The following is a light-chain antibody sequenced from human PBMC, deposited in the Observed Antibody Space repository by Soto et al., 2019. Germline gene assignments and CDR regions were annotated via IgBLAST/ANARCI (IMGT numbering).Light chain of an antibody. CDR1: SSDIGTYDH. CDR3: SSHTISSALQV. J-gene: IGLJ1*01. V-gene: IGLV2-14*01. CDR2: SVS. Sequence: QSALTQPASVSGSPGQSITISCSGTSSDIGTYDHVAWFQQFPGKTPKLMIYSVSNRPSGVSYRFSGSKSGNTASLTISGLQAEDEADYYCSSHTISSALQVFGTGTKLTVL.